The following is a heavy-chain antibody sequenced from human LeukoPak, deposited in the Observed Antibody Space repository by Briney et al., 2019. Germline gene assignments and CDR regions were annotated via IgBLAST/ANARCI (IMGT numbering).Heavy chain of an antibody. CDR3: ARAYYDILTGSWFDY. V-gene: IGHV4-4*07. D-gene: IGHD3-9*01. CDR2: IYTSGST. J-gene: IGHJ4*02. Sequence: SETLSLTCTVSGGSISSYYWSWIRQPAGKGLEWIGRIYTSGSTNYNPSLKSRVTMSVDTSKSQFSLKLSSVTAADTAVYYCARAYYDILTGSWFDYWGQGTLVTVSS. CDR1: GGSISSYY.